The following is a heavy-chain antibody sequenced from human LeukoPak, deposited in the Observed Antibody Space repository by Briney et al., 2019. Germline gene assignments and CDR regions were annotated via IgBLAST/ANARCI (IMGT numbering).Heavy chain of an antibody. D-gene: IGHD4-11*01. CDR2: INPNSGGT. V-gene: IGHV1-2*06. CDR1: GYTFTDYY. Sequence: ASVKVSCKASGYTFTDYYIHLVRQAPGQGPEWIGRINPNSGGTDYAQRFQGGVTMTRDTSITTAYMELSRLTSDGTAVYYCARVAYGNNATPFDYWGQGTLVIVSS. CDR3: ARVAYGNNATPFDY. J-gene: IGHJ4*02.